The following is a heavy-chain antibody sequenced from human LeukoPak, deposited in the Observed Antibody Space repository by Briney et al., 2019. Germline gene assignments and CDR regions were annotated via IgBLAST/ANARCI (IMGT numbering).Heavy chain of an antibody. J-gene: IGHJ5*02. D-gene: IGHD3-16*01. V-gene: IGHV4-39*01. Sequence: SETLSLTCTVSGGSISSSSYYWGWIRQPPGKGLEWIGSIYYSRSTYYNPSLKSRVTISVDTSKNQFSLKLSSVTAADTAVYYCARQEAGGWGDWFDPWGQGTLVTVSS. CDR1: GGSISSSSYY. CDR2: IYYSRST. CDR3: ARQEAGGWGDWFDP.